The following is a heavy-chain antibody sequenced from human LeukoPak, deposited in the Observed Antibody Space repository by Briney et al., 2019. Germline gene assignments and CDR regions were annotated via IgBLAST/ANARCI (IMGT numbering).Heavy chain of an antibody. CDR2: INTDGSST. CDR3: ARAKGIFDPFDY. V-gene: IGHV3-74*01. CDR1: RFTFRSYC. Sequence: GGSLRLSXAASRFTFRSYCMHWVRQAPGKGLVWVSRINTDGSSTSYADSVKGRFTISRDNAKNTLYLQMNSLRAEDTAVYYCARAKGIFDPFDYWGQGTLVTVSS. J-gene: IGHJ4*02. D-gene: IGHD3-3*01.